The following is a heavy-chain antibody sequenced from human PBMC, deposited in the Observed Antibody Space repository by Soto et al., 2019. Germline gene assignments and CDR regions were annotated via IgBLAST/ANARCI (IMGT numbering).Heavy chain of an antibody. V-gene: IGHV3-33*01. CDR3: GRRGSWTNSIDY. CDR2: IGSDGSNK. D-gene: IGHD2-2*01. Sequence: QVQLVESGGGVVQPGRSLRLSCAASGFTFSSYGMHWVRQAPGKGLEWVAGIGSDGSNKYYADSVKGRFTVSRDNSKNTLYLQMNSLRDEDTAVYYCGRRGSWTNSIDYWGQGTLVTVSS. J-gene: IGHJ4*02. CDR1: GFTFSSYG.